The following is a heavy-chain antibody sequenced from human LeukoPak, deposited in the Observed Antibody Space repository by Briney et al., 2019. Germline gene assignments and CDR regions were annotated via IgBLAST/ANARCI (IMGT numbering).Heavy chain of an antibody. CDR3: ARFSVAGRPFDY. CDR2: INPNSGGT. CDR1: GYTFTGYY. V-gene: IGHV1-2*02. J-gene: IGHJ4*02. Sequence: ASVRVSCKASGYTFTGYYMHWVRQAPGQGLEWMGWINPNSGGTNYAQKFQGRVTMTRDTSISTAYMELSRLRSDDTAVYYCARFSVAGRPFDYWGQGTLVTVSS. D-gene: IGHD6-19*01.